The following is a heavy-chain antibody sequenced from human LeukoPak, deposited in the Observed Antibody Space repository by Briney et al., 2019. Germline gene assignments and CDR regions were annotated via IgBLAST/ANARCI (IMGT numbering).Heavy chain of an antibody. CDR3: ARGGTRITMVRGVIALDY. Sequence: SETLSLTCAVYGGSFSGYYWSWIRQPPGKGLEWIGEINHSGSTNSNPSLKSRVTISVDTSKNQFSLKLSSVTAADTAVYYCARGGTRITMVRGVIALDYWGQGTLVTVSS. J-gene: IGHJ4*02. CDR2: INHSGST. CDR1: GGSFSGYY. V-gene: IGHV4-34*01. D-gene: IGHD3-10*01.